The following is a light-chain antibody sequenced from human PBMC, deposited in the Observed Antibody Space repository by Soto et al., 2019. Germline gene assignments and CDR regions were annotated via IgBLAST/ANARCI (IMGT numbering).Light chain of an antibody. CDR2: DVS. Sequence: QSALTQPASVSGSPGQSITISCTGPSSDVGAYNYVSWYQQHPGKAPKLMIYDVSNRPSGVSNRFSGSKSGNTASLTISGLQAEDEADYYCSSYTSSSTLVFGGGTKLTVL. CDR3: SSYTSSSTLV. V-gene: IGLV2-14*01. J-gene: IGLJ2*01. CDR1: SSDVGAYNY.